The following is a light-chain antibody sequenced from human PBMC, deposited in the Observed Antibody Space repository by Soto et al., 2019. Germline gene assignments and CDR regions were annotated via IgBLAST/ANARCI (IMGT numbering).Light chain of an antibody. CDR3: ATWDDSLSGPV. J-gene: IGLJ2*01. Sequence: QSVLTQSPSVSGTPGQRVSISCSGSSSNIGSSDVYWYQQLPGTAPKLFIYENNRRPSGVPDRFSGSKSGTSASLAISGLRSEDEADYYCATWDDSLSGPVFGGGSKLTVL. CDR2: ENN. CDR1: SSNIGSSD. V-gene: IGLV1-47*01.